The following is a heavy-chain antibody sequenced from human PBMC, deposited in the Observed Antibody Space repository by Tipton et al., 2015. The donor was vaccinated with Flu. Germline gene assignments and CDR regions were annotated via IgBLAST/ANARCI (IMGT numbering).Heavy chain of an antibody. CDR2: ISWNSGTI. J-gene: IGHJ5*02. V-gene: IGHV3-9*01. D-gene: IGHD3-10*01. CDR1: GFIFDTYA. Sequence: AVSGFIFDTYAMHWVRQAPGKGLEWVSGISWNSGTIGYADSVKGRFSISRDNAKNSLYLQMSSLRPEDTALYYCAKGGAAMVRGFSSWFDPWGQGTLVTVSS. CDR3: AKGGAAMVRGFSSWFDP.